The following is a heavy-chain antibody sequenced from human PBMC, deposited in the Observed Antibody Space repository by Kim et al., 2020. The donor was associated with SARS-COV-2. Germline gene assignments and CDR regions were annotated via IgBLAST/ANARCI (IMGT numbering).Heavy chain of an antibody. J-gene: IGHJ6*02. D-gene: IGHD1-26*01. V-gene: IGHV6-1*01. Sequence: VKSRITIHPDTSKNQLSLQLNSVTPEDTAVYYCAREDGGSYYSYYYGMDVWGQGTTVTVSS. CDR3: AREDGGSYYSYYYGMDV.